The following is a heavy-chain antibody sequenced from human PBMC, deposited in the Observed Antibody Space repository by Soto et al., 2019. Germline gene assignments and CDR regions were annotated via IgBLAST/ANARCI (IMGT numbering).Heavy chain of an antibody. V-gene: IGHV3-23*01. CDR1: GFTFSSYA. CDR3: ARRSSGWYFDY. Sequence: EVQLLESGGGLVQPGGSLRLSCAASGFTFSSYAMSWVRQAPGKGLEWVSAISGSGGSTYYADSVKGRFTISKDNSKHTLYLQMNSLRAEDTAVYYCARRSSGWYFDYWGQGTLVTVSS. D-gene: IGHD6-19*01. J-gene: IGHJ4*02. CDR2: ISGSGGST.